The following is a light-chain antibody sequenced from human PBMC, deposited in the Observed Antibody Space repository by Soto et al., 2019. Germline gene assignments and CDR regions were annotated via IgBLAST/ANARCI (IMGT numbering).Light chain of an antibody. Sequence: VMTQSPDTLSVSPGERATLSCRASETVRSNLAWYQQKPGQAPRLLMYGASNRATGIPDKFSGGGSGTDFTLTISRLEPEDFAVYYCQHYGGSPPITFGQGTRLEIK. J-gene: IGKJ5*01. CDR3: QHYGGSPPIT. CDR2: GAS. V-gene: IGKV3-20*01. CDR1: ETVRSN.